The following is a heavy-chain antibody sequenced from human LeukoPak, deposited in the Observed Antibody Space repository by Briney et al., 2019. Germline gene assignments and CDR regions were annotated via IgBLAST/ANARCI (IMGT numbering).Heavy chain of an antibody. CDR1: GFTFSSYA. Sequence: GGSLRPSCAASGFTFSSYAMSWVRQAPGKGLEWVSAISGSGGSTYYADSVKGRFTISRDNSKNTLYLQMNSLRAEDTAVYYCAKDPDIVGATTPDYWGQANLVTVSS. CDR2: ISGSGGST. D-gene: IGHD1-26*01. J-gene: IGHJ4*02. CDR3: AKDPDIVGATTPDY. V-gene: IGHV3-23*01.